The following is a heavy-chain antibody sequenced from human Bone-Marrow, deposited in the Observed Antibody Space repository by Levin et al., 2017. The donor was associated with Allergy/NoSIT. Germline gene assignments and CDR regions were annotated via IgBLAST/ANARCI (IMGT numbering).Heavy chain of an antibody. D-gene: IGHD1-26*01. Sequence: PSETLSLTCTVSGGSISSSSYYWGWIRQPPGKGLEWIGSIYYSGSTYYNPSLKSRVTISVDTSKNQFSLKLSSVTAADTAVYYCARLIVGATTGNDYWGQGTLVTVSS. CDR3: ARLIVGATTGNDY. CDR1: GGSISSSSYY. J-gene: IGHJ4*02. CDR2: IYYSGST. V-gene: IGHV4-39*01.